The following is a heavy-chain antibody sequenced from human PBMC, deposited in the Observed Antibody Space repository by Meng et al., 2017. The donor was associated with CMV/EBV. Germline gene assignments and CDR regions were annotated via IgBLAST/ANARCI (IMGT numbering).Heavy chain of an antibody. CDR3: ARGQDYDFWSGSY. Sequence: GALKISCAASGFTFSSYSMNWVRQAPGKGLEWVSYISSSSSTIYYADSVKGRFTISRDNAKNSLYLQMNSLRAEDTAVYYCARGQDYDFWSGSYWGQGTLVTVSS. CDR1: GFTFSSYS. J-gene: IGHJ4*02. D-gene: IGHD3-3*01. V-gene: IGHV3-48*04. CDR2: ISSSSSTI.